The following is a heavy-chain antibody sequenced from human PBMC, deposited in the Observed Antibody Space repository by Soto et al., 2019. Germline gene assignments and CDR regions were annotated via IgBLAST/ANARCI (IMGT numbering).Heavy chain of an antibody. V-gene: IGHV3-30-3*01. CDR2: ISYDGSNK. CDR1: GFTFSSYA. J-gene: IGHJ6*02. CDR3: ARDRGSYYDFWSGYSLHYYGMDV. Sequence: QVQLVESGGGVVQPGRSLRLSCAASGFTFSSYAMHWVRQAPGKGLEWVAVISYDGSNKYYADSVKGRFTISRDNSKNTLYLQMNSLRAEDTAVYYCARDRGSYYDFWSGYSLHYYGMDVWGQGTTVTVSS. D-gene: IGHD3-3*01.